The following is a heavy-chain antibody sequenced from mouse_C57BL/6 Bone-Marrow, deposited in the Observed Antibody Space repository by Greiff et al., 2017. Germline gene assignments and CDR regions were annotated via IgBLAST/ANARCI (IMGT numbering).Heavy chain of an antibody. CDR3: ARQESDPFAY. CDR1: GFTFSSYG. V-gene: IGHV5-6*01. J-gene: IGHJ3*01. CDR2: ISSGGSYT. Sequence: EVMLVESGGDLVKPGGSLKLSCAASGFTFSSYGMSWVRQTPDKGLEWVATISSGGSYTYYPDSVKGRFAISRDNAKNTLDLQMSSLKSEDTAMYYCARQESDPFAYWGQGTLVTVSA.